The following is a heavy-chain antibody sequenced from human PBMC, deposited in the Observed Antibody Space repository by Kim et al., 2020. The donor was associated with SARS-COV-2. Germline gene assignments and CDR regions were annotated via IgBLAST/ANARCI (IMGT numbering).Heavy chain of an antibody. V-gene: IGHV3-23*01. J-gene: IGHJ6*02. Sequence: GGSLRLSCAASGFTFSSYAMSWVRQAPGKGLEWVSAISGSGGSTYYADSVKGRFTISRDNSKNTLYLQMNSLRAEDTAVYYCAKLLLLWFGEPPAVWGQGTTVTVSS. CDR3: AKLLLLWFGEPPAV. CDR1: GFTFSSYA. D-gene: IGHD3-10*01. CDR2: ISGSGGST.